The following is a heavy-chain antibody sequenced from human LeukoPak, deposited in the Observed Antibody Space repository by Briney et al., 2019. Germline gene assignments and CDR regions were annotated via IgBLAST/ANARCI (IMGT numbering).Heavy chain of an antibody. Sequence: PGGSLRLSCAASGFTFSSYSMNWVRQAPGKGLEWVSYISSSSSTIYYADSVKGRSTISRDNAKNSLYLQMNSLRAEDTAVYYCARELYSGSYYPYYFDYWGQGTLVTVSS. J-gene: IGHJ4*02. CDR2: ISSSSSTI. V-gene: IGHV3-48*01. D-gene: IGHD1-26*01. CDR1: GFTFSSYS. CDR3: ARELYSGSYYPYYFDY.